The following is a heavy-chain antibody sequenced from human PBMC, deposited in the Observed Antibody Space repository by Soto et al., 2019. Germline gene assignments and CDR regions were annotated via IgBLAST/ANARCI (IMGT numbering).Heavy chain of an antibody. J-gene: IGHJ4*02. CDR2: IYWDDDK. D-gene: IGHD3-3*02. Sequence: SGPTLVHPTQTLTLTCTFSGLSLSTSGVGVGWIRQPPGKALEWLALIYWDDDKRYSPSLESRLTITKDNSENQVVLTMTNMDPVDTAIYYCAHRLPYYHFDYWGQGSLVTVSS. CDR3: AHRLPYYHFDY. V-gene: IGHV2-5*02. CDR1: GLSLSTSGVG.